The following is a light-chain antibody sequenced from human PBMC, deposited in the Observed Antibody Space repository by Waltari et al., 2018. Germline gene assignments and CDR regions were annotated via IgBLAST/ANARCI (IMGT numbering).Light chain of an antibody. CDR2: GAS. CDR3: QHYHTWPPKT. Sequence: DIVMTQSPATLSVSPGERATLSCRASQSVTSNLARYQHRPGQAPRLLIYGASTRPTGIPARFSGSGSGTEFTLTISGLQSDDFAVYYCQHYHTWPPKTFGQGTRVEIK. J-gene: IGKJ1*01. CDR1: QSVTSN. V-gene: IGKV3-15*01.